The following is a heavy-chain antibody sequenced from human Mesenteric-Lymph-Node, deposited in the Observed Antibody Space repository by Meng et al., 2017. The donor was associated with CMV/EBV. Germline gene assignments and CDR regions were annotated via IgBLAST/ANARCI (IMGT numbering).Heavy chain of an antibody. Sequence: AVYGWSFSGYYWSWIRQPPGKGLEWIGEINHSGSTNYNPSLKSRVTISVDTSKNQFSLKLSSVTAADTAVFYCARVGVPRSSFYFDYWGQGTLVTVSS. CDR3: ARVGVPRSSFYFDY. J-gene: IGHJ4*02. D-gene: IGHD3-10*01. CDR1: GWSFSGYY. CDR2: INHSGST. V-gene: IGHV4-34*01.